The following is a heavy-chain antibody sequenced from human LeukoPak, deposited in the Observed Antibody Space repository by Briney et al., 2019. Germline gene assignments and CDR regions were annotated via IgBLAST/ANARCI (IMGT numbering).Heavy chain of an antibody. D-gene: IGHD6-13*01. V-gene: IGHV3-23*01. CDR3: AKRFTYSSTWYYFEY. Sequence: GGSLRLSCAASGFTFSNYAMSWVRQAPGKGLEWVSAITGSGGNTYYADSVKGRFTISRDNSKNTLYLQLNSLRAEDTAIYYCAKRFTYSSTWYYFEYWGEGTLVTVSS. CDR2: ITGSGGNT. J-gene: IGHJ4*02. CDR1: GFTFSNYA.